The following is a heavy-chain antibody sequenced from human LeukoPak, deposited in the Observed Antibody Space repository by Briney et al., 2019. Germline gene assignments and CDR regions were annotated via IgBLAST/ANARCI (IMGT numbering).Heavy chain of an antibody. CDR2: IRGDGGSL. D-gene: IGHD3-10*01. Sequence: GGSLRLSCAASGLTFSSRWMHWVRQAPGKGLVWVSRIRGDGGSLSYAASVEGRFTISRENTKNTLYLQMNSLRAEDTAVYYCARMRARGINYGMDVWGQGTTVTVSS. V-gene: IGHV3-74*01. CDR3: ARMRARGINYGMDV. CDR1: GLTFSSRW. J-gene: IGHJ6*02.